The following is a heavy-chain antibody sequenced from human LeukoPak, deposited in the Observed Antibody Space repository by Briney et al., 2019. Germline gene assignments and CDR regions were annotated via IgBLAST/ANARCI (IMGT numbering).Heavy chain of an antibody. CDR2: ISYSGTT. V-gene: IGHV4-59*08. Sequence: SETLSLICTVSSDSINRDSWSWVRQPPGTGLEWIGNISYSGTTNYNPSLKRRVTMSVDTSKNQISLKVYSVTAADSAVYYCGRQLEAYGLAADYWGQGTLVTVSP. D-gene: IGHD3/OR15-3a*01. CDR3: GRQLEAYGLAADY. J-gene: IGHJ4*02. CDR1: SDSINRDS.